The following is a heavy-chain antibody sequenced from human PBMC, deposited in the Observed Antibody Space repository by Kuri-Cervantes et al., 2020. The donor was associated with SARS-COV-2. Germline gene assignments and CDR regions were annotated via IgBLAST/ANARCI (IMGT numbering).Heavy chain of an antibody. CDR2: IYHSGST. D-gene: IGHD5-18*01. CDR3: ARTRMVNTAMAYSGAFDI. V-gene: IGHV4-38-2*02. J-gene: IGHJ3*02. Sequence: SETLSLTCTVSGYSISSGYYWGWIRQPPGKGLEWIGSIYHSGSTYYNPSLKSRVTISVDTSKNQFSLKLSSATAADTAVYYCARTRMVNTAMAYSGAFDIWGQGTMVTVSS. CDR1: GYSISSGYY.